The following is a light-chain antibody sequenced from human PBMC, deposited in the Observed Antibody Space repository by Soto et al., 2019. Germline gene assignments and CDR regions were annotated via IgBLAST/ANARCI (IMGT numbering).Light chain of an antibody. J-gene: IGKJ1*01. V-gene: IGKV3-11*01. Sequence: CTRSPCTLSLSLGETATLSSSASQSISSSYLAWSQQKPGPAPRLLIYDASTRATGIAARFSGSGSGSDFTLTISSLEPEDFAVYYCQQRSNWPSTWTFGQGTKVDIK. CDR3: QQRSNWPSTWT. CDR1: QSISSSY. CDR2: DAS.